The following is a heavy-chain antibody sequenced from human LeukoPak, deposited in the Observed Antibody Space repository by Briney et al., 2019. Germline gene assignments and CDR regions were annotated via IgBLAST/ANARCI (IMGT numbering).Heavy chain of an antibody. CDR1: GGTFSSYA. V-gene: IGHV1-69*06. CDR2: IIPIFGTA. J-gene: IGHJ4*02. D-gene: IGHD5-12*01. Sequence: SVKFTSKASGGTFSSYAISWVRQAPGQGLEWMGRIIPIFGTANSAQKFQGRVTITADKSTSTAYMELSSLRSEDTAVYYCASSGYSSYDHPYWGEESLVTVSS. CDR3: ASSGYSSYDHPY.